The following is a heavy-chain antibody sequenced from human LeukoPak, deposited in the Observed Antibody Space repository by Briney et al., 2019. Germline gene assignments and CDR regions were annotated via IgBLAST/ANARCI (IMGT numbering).Heavy chain of an antibody. CDR1: GFSFSSFA. J-gene: IGHJ5*02. CDR3: TKDPNGDYVGAFEP. V-gene: IGHV3-23*01. Sequence: GGSLSLSCAASGFSFSSFAMTWVRQAPGKGLEWVSSITGGHYPTYNTDSVKGRFTISRDNSKNMLYLQMNSLRADDTAVYYCTKDPNGDYVGAFEPWGQGTLVTVSS. D-gene: IGHD4-17*01. CDR2: ITGGHYPT.